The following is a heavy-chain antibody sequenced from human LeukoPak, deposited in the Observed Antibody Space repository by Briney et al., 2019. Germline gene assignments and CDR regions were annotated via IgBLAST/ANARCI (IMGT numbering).Heavy chain of an antibody. Sequence: GSSVKVSCKASEGTFSSYAISWVRQAPGQGLEWMGGIIPIFGTANYAQKFQGRVTITRDTSISTAYMELRSLRSEDTAVYYCAKHDRTTFDYWGQGTLVTVSS. V-gene: IGHV1-69*05. CDR1: EGTFSSYA. CDR2: IIPIFGTA. CDR3: AKHDRTTFDY. J-gene: IGHJ4*02. D-gene: IGHD1-14*01.